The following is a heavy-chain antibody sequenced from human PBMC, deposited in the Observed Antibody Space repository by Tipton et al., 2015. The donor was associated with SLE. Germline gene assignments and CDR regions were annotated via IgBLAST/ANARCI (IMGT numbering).Heavy chain of an antibody. D-gene: IGHD2-15*01. CDR2: ISGSSGST. CDR1: GFTFSGYA. V-gene: IGHV3-23*01. J-gene: IGHJ4*02. Sequence: SLRLSCAASGFTFSGYALSWVRQAPGKGLEWVSGISGSSGSTYYADSVKGRFTISRDNSKNTLYLQMNSLRAEDTAVYYCAKGRGSGRFYFDYWGQGTLVTVSS. CDR3: AKGRGSGRFYFDY.